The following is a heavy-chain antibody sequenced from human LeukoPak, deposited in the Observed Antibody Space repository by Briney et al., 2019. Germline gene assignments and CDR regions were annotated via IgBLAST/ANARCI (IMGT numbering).Heavy chain of an antibody. Sequence: SETLSLTCTVSGDSISSGDYYWSWIRQPPGEGLEWIGYIYYSGSTNYNPSLKSRVTISVDTSKNQFSLKLSSVTAADTAVYYCARDRIAAMGYYYYYYMDVWGKGTTVTVSS. V-gene: IGHV4-61*08. D-gene: IGHD2-2*01. CDR3: ARDRIAAMGYYYYYYMDV. CDR1: GDSISSGDYY. J-gene: IGHJ6*03. CDR2: IYYSGST.